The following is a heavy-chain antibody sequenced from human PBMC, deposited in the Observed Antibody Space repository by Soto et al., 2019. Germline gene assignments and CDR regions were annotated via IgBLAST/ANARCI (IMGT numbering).Heavy chain of an antibody. Sequence: GGSLRLSCAASGFTFSSYAMHWVRQAPGKGLEWVAVISYDGSNKYYADSVKGRFTISRDNSKNTLYLQMNSLRAEDTAVYYCERGSVVVVITGPYYFAYWGQGTLVTVSS. J-gene: IGHJ4*02. CDR2: ISYDGSNK. CDR3: ERGSVVVVITGPYYFAY. CDR1: GFTFSSYA. V-gene: IGHV3-30-3*01. D-gene: IGHD3-22*01.